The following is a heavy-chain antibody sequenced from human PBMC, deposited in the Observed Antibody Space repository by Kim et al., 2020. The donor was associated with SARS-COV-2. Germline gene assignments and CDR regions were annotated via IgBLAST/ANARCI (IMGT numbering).Heavy chain of an antibody. Sequence: SQTLSLTCAISGDSVSSNSAACNWIRQSPSRGLEWLGRTYYRSKWYNEYAVSVKSRITINPDTSKNQFSLQLNSVTPEDTAVYYCARDLVIVAAGFDYWGQGTLVTVST. CDR3: ARDLVIVAAGFDY. D-gene: IGHD6-13*01. V-gene: IGHV6-1*01. J-gene: IGHJ4*02. CDR1: GDSVSSNSAA. CDR2: TYYRSKWYN.